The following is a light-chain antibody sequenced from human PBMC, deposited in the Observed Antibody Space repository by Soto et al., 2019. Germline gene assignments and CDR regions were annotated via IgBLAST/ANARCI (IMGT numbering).Light chain of an antibody. V-gene: IGKV3-20*01. CDR2: GAS. CDR3: QQYGSSPWT. Sequence: ESVLTQSPATLSLSPGERATLSCRASQSVSNYVAWYQQKPGQAPRLLIYGASSRATGIPDRFSGSGSGTDFTLTISRLEPEDFAVYYCQQYGSSPWTFGQGTKVDI. CDR1: QSVSNY. J-gene: IGKJ1*01.